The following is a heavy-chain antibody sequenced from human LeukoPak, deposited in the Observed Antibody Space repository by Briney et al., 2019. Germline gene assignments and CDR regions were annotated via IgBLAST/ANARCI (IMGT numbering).Heavy chain of an antibody. CDR3: ARSAAADPYYFDY. D-gene: IGHD6-13*01. Sequence: SETLSLTCTVSGGSISSYYWSWIRQPPGKGLEWIGYIYYSGSTNYNPSLKSRVTISVDTSKNQFSLKLSSVTAADTAVYYCARSAAADPYYFDYWGQGTLVTVSS. J-gene: IGHJ4*02. CDR1: GGSISSYY. V-gene: IGHV4-59*08. CDR2: IYYSGST.